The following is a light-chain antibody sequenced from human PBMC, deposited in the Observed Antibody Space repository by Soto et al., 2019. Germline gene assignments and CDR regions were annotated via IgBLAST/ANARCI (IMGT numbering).Light chain of an antibody. V-gene: IGKV3-11*01. CDR3: QHRSSWPLT. CDR2: DAS. J-gene: IGKJ4*01. Sequence: EIVLTRSPATLSLSPGERATLSCRASQSVGTYLAWYQQKPGQAPRLLIYDASNRATGIPARFSGSGSGTDFTLTISSLETEDFAVYYCQHRSSWPLTFGGGTKVEIK. CDR1: QSVGTY.